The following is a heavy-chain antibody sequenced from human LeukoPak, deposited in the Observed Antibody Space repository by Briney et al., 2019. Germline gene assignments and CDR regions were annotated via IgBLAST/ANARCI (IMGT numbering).Heavy chain of an antibody. CDR1: GGSISSSSYY. CDR3: AREGTGTTRAFDI. V-gene: IGHV4-39*07. D-gene: IGHD1-1*01. J-gene: IGHJ3*02. Sequence: PSETLSLTCTVSGGSISSSSYYWGWIRQPPGKGLEWIGSIYYSGSTYYNPSLKSRVTISVDRSKNQFSLKLSSVTAADTAVYYCAREGTGTTRAFDIWGQGTMVTVSS. CDR2: IYYSGST.